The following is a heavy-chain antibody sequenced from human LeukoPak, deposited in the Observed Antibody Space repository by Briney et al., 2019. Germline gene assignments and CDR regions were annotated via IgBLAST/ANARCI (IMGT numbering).Heavy chain of an antibody. CDR1: GGSISSYY. J-gene: IGHJ5*02. D-gene: IGHD3-10*01. V-gene: IGHV4-59*01. Sequence: PSETLSLTCTVSGGSISSYYWSWIRQPPGKGLEWIGYIHYSGNTNYNPSLKSRVTISVDTSKNQFSLKLSSVTSVDTAVHYCARDRGNYFDPWGQGTLVTVSS. CDR2: IHYSGNT. CDR3: ARDRGNYFDP.